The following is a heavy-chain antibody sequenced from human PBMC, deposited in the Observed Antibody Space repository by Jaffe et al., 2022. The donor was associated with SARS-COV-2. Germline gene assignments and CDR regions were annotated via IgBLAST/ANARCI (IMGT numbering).Heavy chain of an antibody. Sequence: EVQLVQSGAEVKKPGQSLKISCKGSGYSFTNYWIGWVRQLPGKGLEWMGVIYPGDSDTRYSPSFQGQVTISADKSINTAYLQWSSLRASDTAIYYCARSYGDNNWFDPWGQGTLVTVSS. CDR1: GYSFTNYW. J-gene: IGHJ5*02. CDR2: IYPGDSDT. D-gene: IGHD4-17*01. V-gene: IGHV5-51*01. CDR3: ARSYGDNNWFDP.